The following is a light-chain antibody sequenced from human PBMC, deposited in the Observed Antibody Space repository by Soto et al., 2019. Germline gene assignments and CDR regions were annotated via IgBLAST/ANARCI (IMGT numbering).Light chain of an antibody. CDR2: DAS. V-gene: IGKV3-11*01. CDR3: QQRSNWSIT. J-gene: IGKJ5*01. Sequence: EIVLTQSPATLSLSPGERATLSCRASQSVSSYLAWYQQKPGQAPRLLIYDASNRATGIPARFSGSGSGTDFTLTIXSLXXXXXXVYYCQQRSNWSITFGQGTRLEIK. CDR1: QSVSSY.